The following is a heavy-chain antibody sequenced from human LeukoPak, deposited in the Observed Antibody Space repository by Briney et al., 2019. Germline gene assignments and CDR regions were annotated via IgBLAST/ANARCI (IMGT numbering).Heavy chain of an antibody. V-gene: IGHV1-69*06. D-gene: IGHD2-2*01. J-gene: IGHJ6*03. CDR3: ARVREDIVVVPAGGGNYYYMDV. CDR2: IIPIFGTA. CDR1: GGTFIIYA. Sequence: ASVTVSFKASGGTFIIYAISWVRQAPGQGLEWMGRIIPIFGTANYAQKFQGRVTITADKSTSTAYMELSSLRSEDTAVYYCARVREDIVVVPAGGGNYYYMDVWGKGTTVTVSS.